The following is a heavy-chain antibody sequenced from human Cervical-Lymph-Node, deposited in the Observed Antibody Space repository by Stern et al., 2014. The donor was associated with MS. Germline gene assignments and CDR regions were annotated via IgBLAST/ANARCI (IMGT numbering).Heavy chain of an antibody. Sequence: QEQLQESGPGLVKPSETLSLTCTVSGGSISTFYWNWIRQSPGKGLEWIGQIHYSVSTDNNPSLKSRVTISVDTSKNQFSLNLRSVTAADTAVYFCARRDYYDSSGYYDDAFDIWGQGTMVTVSS. J-gene: IGHJ3*02. V-gene: IGHV4-59*01. CDR1: GGSISTFY. D-gene: IGHD3-22*01. CDR3: ARRDYYDSSGYYDDAFDI. CDR2: IHYSVST.